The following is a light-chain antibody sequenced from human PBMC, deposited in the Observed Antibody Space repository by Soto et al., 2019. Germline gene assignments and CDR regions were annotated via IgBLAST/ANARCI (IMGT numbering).Light chain of an antibody. CDR2: AAS. J-gene: IGKJ5*01. CDR1: QGIRND. V-gene: IGKV1-6*01. Sequence: AIQMTQSPSSLSASVGDRVTITCRASQGIRNDLGWYQQKPGKAPKLLIYAASSLQSGVPSRFSGSGSGTDFTLTISCLQSEDFATYYCQQYYSYPSITFGQGTRLEIK. CDR3: QQYYSYPSIT.